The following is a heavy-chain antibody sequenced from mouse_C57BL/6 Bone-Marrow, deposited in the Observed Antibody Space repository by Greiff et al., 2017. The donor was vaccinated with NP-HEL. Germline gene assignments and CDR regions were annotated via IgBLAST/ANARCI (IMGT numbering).Heavy chain of an antibody. V-gene: IGHV1-69*01. D-gene: IGHD1-1*01. CDR3: ARDSYYYSSSHWYFDV. CDR1: GYTFTSYW. Sequence: QVQLKQPGAELVMPGASVKLSCKASGYTFTSYWMHWVKQRPGQGLEWIGEIDPSDSYTNYNQKFKGKSTLTVDKSSSTAYMQLSSLTSEDSAVYYCARDSYYYSSSHWYFDVWGTGTTVTVSS. CDR2: IDPSDSYT. J-gene: IGHJ1*03.